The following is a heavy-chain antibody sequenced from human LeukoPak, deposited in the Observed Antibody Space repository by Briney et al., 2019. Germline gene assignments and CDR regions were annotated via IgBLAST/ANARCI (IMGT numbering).Heavy chain of an antibody. V-gene: IGHV3-53*04. CDR1: GFTVSSNY. Sequence: GGSLRLSCAASGFTVSSNYMSWVRQAPGKGLEWVSVIYSGGSTYYADSVKGRFTTSRHNSKNTLYLQMNSLRAEDTAVYYCARDSLSYYYGMDVWGQGTTVTVSS. CDR3: ARDSLSYYYGMDV. J-gene: IGHJ6*02. D-gene: IGHD2-15*01. CDR2: IYSGGST.